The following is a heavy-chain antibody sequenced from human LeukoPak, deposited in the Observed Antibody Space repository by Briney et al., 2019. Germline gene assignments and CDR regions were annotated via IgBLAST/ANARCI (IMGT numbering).Heavy chain of an antibody. CDR2: FDPDEAET. CDR1: GYTVTEVS. D-gene: IGHD4-17*01. V-gene: IGHV1-24*01. CDR3: ATGQTTPVLVDTLHF. Sequence: ASVKVSCKVSGYTVTEVSIHWVRQAPGKGLEWMGGFDPDEAETVFAGKFQGRVTMAEDTSTNTAYMELTSLRSEDTAVYYCATGQTTPVLVDTLHFWGQGTLVTVSS. J-gene: IGHJ4*02.